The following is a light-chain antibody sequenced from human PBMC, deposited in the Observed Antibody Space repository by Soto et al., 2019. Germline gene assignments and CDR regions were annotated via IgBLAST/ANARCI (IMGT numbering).Light chain of an antibody. J-gene: IGLJ1*01. CDR2: DVS. Sequence: QSVLTQPASVSGSPGQSITISCTGTSSDVGGYNYVSWYRQHPGKAPKLMIYDVSNRPSGVSNRFSGSKSGNTASLTISGLQAEDEADYYCSSYTSSSTLPSYVFGTGTKVTVL. CDR3: SSYTSSSTLPSYV. V-gene: IGLV2-14*01. CDR1: SSDVGGYNY.